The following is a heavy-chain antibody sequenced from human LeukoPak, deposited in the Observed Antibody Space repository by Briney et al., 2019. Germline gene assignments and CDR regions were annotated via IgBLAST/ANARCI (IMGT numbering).Heavy chain of an antibody. D-gene: IGHD3-3*02. V-gene: IGHV3-7*01. J-gene: IGHJ4*02. Sequence: GGSLRLSCAASGFTFSSYWMSWVRQAPGKGLEWVANIKQDGGEKYYVDSMKGRFTISRYNAKNSLYLQMNSLRAEDTAVYYCARELELGVLLFFDYWGQGTLVTVSS. CDR2: IKQDGGEK. CDR3: ARELELGVLLFFDY. CDR1: GFTFSSYW.